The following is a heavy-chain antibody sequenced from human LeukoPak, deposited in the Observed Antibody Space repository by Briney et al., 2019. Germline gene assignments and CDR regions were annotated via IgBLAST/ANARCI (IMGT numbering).Heavy chain of an antibody. J-gene: IGHJ4*02. V-gene: IGHV4-59*01. CDR1: GGSISSYF. CDR2: IYYSGST. CDR3: ARQYCSSTNCYYFDY. Sequence: SETLSLTCTVSGGSISSYFWSWIRQPPGKGLEWIGYIYYSGSTNYNPSLKSRVTISVDTSKNRFSLTLSSVTAADTAVYYCARQYCSSTNCYYFDYWGQGTLVTVSS. D-gene: IGHD2-2*01.